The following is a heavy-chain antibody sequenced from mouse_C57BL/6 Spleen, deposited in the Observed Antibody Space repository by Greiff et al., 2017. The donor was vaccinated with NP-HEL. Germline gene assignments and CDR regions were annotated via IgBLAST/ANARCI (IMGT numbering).Heavy chain of an antibody. D-gene: IGHD2-1*01. V-gene: IGHV1-59*01. CDR3: ARVYGNYWYFDV. CDR2: IDPSDSYT. Sequence: QVQLQQSGAELVRPGTSVKLSCKASGYTFTSYWMHWVKQRPGQGLEWIGVIDPSDSYTNYNQKFKGKATLTVDTSSSTAYMQLSSLTSEDSAVYYCARVYGNYWYFDVWGTGTTVTVSS. CDR1: GYTFTSYW. J-gene: IGHJ1*03.